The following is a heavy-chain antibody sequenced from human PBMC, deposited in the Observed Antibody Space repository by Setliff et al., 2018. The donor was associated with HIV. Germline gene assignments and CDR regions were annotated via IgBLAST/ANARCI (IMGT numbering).Heavy chain of an antibody. V-gene: IGHV3-23*01. J-gene: IGHJ5*02. CDR3: TKDWPRGWNLFDP. CDR1: GFIFNNYG. Sequence: GGSLRLSCAASGFIFNNYGMSWVRRAPGKGLEWVSGIRDNGISTYYADSVTGRFIISRDNSKNTLFLQMNSLKVEDTAIYYCTKDWPRGWNLFDPWGQGTQVTVSS. CDR2: IRDNGIST. D-gene: IGHD6-19*01.